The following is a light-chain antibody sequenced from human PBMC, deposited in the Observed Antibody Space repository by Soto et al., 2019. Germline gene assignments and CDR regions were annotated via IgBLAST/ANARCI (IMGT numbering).Light chain of an antibody. V-gene: IGKV3-20*01. CDR2: GAS. CDR1: QSVSSSY. Sequence: EIVLTQSPGTLSLSPGERATLSCRASQSVSSSYLAWYQQNPGQAPRLLIYGASSRATGIPDRFSGSGSGTDFTLTISRLEPEEFAVYYCQQYGSSPGTFGQGTKVEIK. J-gene: IGKJ1*01. CDR3: QQYGSSPGT.